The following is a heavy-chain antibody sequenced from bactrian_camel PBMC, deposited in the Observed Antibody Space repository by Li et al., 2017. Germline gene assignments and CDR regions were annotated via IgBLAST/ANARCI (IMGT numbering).Heavy chain of an antibody. J-gene: IGHJ4*01. CDR3: VPRVNSAGPA. D-gene: IGHD2*01. Sequence: VQLVESGGGWVQPGGSLRLYCAAYGFTFSSYAMSWVRQAPGKGLEWVSAINSGGSSTYYADSVKGRFTISNDNNKNAVYLQMDDLKSDDTALYICVPRVNSAGPAWGQGTQVTVS. CDR1: GFTFSSYA. CDR2: INSGGSST. V-gene: IGHV3S40*01.